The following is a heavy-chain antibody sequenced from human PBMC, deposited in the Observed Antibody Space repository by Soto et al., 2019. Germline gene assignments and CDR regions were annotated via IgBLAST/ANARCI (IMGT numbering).Heavy chain of an antibody. J-gene: IGHJ4*02. CDR2: ISYDGSNK. CDR3: AREKTPVGIAAAGAPFDY. D-gene: IGHD6-13*01. V-gene: IGHV3-30-3*01. CDR1: GFTLSSYA. Sequence: PGGSLRLSCAASGFTLSSYAMHWVRQAPGKGLEWVAVISYDGSNKYYADSVKGRFTISRDNSKNTLYLQMNSLRDEDTAEYYCAREKTPVGIAAAGAPFDYWGQGTLVTVSS.